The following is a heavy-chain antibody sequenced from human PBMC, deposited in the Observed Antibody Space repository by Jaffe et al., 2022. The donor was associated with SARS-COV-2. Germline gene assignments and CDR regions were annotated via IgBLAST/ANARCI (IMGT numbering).Heavy chain of an antibody. D-gene: IGHD6-19*01. V-gene: IGHV3-23*01. Sequence: EVQLLESGGGLVQPGGSLRLSCAASGFTFSSYAMNWVRQAPGKGLEWVSAISGSGGSTHYADSVKGRFTISRDNSKNTLHLQMNSLRAEDTAVYYCAKAGLRTAGTDYWGQGTLVTVSS. CDR1: GFTFSSYA. CDR2: ISGSGGST. CDR3: AKAGLRTAGTDY. J-gene: IGHJ4*02.